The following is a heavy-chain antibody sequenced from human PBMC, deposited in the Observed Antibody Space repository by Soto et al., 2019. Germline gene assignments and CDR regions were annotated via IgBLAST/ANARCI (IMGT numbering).Heavy chain of an antibody. D-gene: IGHD3-16*01. V-gene: IGHV4-4*02. Sequence: SETLSLTCAVSGGSIRSNNWWSWVRQPPGKGLEWIGVIYHRGVTNYNPSLKSRVTISVDKSKNQFSLKLSSLTAADTAVYYCVRISAYHFDYWGQGTLVTVSS. CDR3: VRISAYHFDY. CDR2: IYHRGVT. CDR1: GGSIRSNNW. J-gene: IGHJ4*02.